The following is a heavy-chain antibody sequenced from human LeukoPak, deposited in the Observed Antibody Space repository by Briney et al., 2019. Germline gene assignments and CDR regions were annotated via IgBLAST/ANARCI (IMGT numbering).Heavy chain of an antibody. CDR3: ATARGLPYFDY. CDR1: GGSFSGYY. D-gene: IGHD2-15*01. CDR2: INHSGST. V-gene: IGHV4-34*01. J-gene: IGHJ4*02. Sequence: PSETLSLTCAVYGGSFSGYYWSWIRQPPGKGLEWIGEINHSGSTNYNPSLKSRVTISVDTSKNQFSLKLSSVTAADTAVYYCATARGLPYFDYWGQGTLVTVSS.